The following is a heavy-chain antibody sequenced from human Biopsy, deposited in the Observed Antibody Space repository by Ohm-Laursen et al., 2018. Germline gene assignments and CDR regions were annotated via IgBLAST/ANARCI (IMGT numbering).Heavy chain of an antibody. CDR1: GYTFTSYD. CDR2: LNPVSGNS. Sequence: ASVKVSSKASGYTFTSYDITWVRQASGQGPEWIGWLNPVSGNSNFGQKFRGRVTVTSDPSISTAYMELSGLTSDDTATYYCGRAVRNQLLTDPWGQGTLVTVTS. J-gene: IGHJ5*02. V-gene: IGHV1-8*01. D-gene: IGHD1-7*01. CDR3: GRAVRNQLLTDP.